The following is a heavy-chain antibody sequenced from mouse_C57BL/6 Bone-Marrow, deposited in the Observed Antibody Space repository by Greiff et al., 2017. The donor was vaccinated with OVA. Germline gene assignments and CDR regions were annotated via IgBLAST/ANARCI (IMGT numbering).Heavy chain of an antibody. Sequence: EVQLVESGGGLVQPGGSLKLSCAASGFTFSDYYMYWVRQTPEKRLEWVAYISNGGGSTYYPDTVKGRFTISRDNAKNTLYLQMSRLKSEDTAMYYCARLYDYGGYFDYWGQGTTLTVSS. V-gene: IGHV5-12*01. CDR2: ISNGGGST. CDR1: GFTFSDYY. CDR3: ARLYDYGGYFDY. J-gene: IGHJ2*01. D-gene: IGHD2-4*01.